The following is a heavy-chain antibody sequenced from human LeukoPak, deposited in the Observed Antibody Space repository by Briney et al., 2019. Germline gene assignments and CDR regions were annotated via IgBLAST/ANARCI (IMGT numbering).Heavy chain of an antibody. D-gene: IGHD6-19*01. CDR3: AKLLEGYSSGWYDAFDI. V-gene: IGHV3-23*01. Sequence: GGSLRLSCVASGFTFSTYVMGWVRQVPGKGLDWVSSVSESGVGTYYADSVKGRFTISRDNSKNTLYLQMNSLRAEDTAVYYCAKLLEGYSSGWYDAFDIWGQGTMVTVSS. CDR2: VSESGVGT. J-gene: IGHJ3*02. CDR1: GFTFSTYV.